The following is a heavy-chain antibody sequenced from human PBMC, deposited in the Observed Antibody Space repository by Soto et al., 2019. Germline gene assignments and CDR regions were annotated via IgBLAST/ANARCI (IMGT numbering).Heavy chain of an antibody. D-gene: IGHD3-10*01. V-gene: IGHV2-5*02. CDR1: GCSLSTSGVG. J-gene: IGHJ4*02. CDR3: AHRGSYYGSGSYYKGYYFDY. Sequence: SGPTLVNPTQTLTLTCTFSGCSLSTSGVGVGWIRQPPGKALEWLALIYWDDDKRYSPSLKSRLTITKDTSKNQVVLTMTNMDPVDTATYYCAHRGSYYGSGSYYKGYYFDYWGQGTLVTVSS. CDR2: IYWDDDK.